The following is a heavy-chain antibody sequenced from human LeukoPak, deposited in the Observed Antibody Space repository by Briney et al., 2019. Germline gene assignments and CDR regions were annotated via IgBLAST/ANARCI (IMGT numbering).Heavy chain of an antibody. CDR2: IYYSGST. J-gene: IGHJ4*02. D-gene: IGHD5-24*01. CDR1: GGSVSSGGYY. Sequence: ASETLSLTCTVSGGSVSSGGYYWSWIRQHPGKGLEWIGYIYYSGSTYYNPSLKSRVTISVDTSKNQFSLKLSSVTAADTAVYYCARDGYNKQKYFDYWGQGTLVTVSS. CDR3: ARDGYNKQKYFDY. V-gene: IGHV4-31*03.